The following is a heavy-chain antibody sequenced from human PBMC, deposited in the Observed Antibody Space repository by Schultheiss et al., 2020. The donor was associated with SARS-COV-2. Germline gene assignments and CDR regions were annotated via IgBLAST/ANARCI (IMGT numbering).Heavy chain of an antibody. CDR1: GGSFSGYY. Sequence: SETLSLTCAVYGGSFSGYYWSWIRQPPGKGLEWIGSIYYSGSTYYNPSLKSRVTISVDTSKNQFSLKLSSVTAADTAVYYCARGYSSSWYYYYYYMDVWGKGTTVTVSS. D-gene: IGHD6-13*01. CDR3: ARGYSSSWYYYYYYMDV. V-gene: IGHV4-34*09. J-gene: IGHJ6*03. CDR2: IYYSGST.